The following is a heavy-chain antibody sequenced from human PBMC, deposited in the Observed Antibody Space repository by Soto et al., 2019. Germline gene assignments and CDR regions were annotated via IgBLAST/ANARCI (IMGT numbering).Heavy chain of an antibody. Sequence: ASVKVSCKASGYTFTSYGISWVRQAPGQGLEWMGWISAYNGNTNYAQKLQGRVTMTTDTSTSTAYMELRSLRSDDTAVYYCARDIPYSGYDSPSNGGFDYWGQGTLVTVSS. CDR3: ARDIPYSGYDSPSNGGFDY. D-gene: IGHD5-12*01. CDR2: ISAYNGNT. J-gene: IGHJ4*02. CDR1: GYTFTSYG. V-gene: IGHV1-18*01.